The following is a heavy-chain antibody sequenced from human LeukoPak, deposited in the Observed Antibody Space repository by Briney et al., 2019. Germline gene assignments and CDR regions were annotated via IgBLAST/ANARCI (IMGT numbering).Heavy chain of an antibody. CDR3: AKELTLEDAFDI. CDR2: VFNAGDTT. D-gene: IGHD1-1*01. Sequence: GGSLRLSCAASGFTFGDYAMAWLRQPPGQGLEWVALVFNAGDTTFLADSVKGRFSISRDNSKNTLYLQMNSLRAEDTAVYYCAKELTLEDAFDIWGQGTMVTVSS. CDR1: GFTFGDYA. J-gene: IGHJ3*02. V-gene: IGHV3-NL1*01.